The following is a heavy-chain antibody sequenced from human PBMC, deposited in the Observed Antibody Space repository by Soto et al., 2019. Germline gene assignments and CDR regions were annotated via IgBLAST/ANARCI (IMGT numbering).Heavy chain of an antibody. Sequence: WTWIRQPPGKGLEWIGYVLPGGSTNYNPSLKSRVTLSIDTSKNQFSLKLNSMTAADTAVYYCARQRVLPAQYFFDSWGQGTLVTVSA. CDR2: VLPGGST. CDR3: ARQRVLPAQYFFDS. V-gene: IGHV4-61*07. J-gene: IGHJ4*02. D-gene: IGHD2-15*01.